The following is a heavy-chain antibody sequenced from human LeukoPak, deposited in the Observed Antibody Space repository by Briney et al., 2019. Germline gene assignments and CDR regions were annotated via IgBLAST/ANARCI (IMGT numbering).Heavy chain of an antibody. J-gene: IGHJ4*02. V-gene: IGHV3-53*01. CDR1: GFTVSSNY. CDR2: IYIGDTT. D-gene: IGHD3-10*01. CDR3: ARGVNYGSKSYFDY. Sequence: GGSLRLSCAASGFTVSSNYMIWVRQAPGKGLELVSVIYIGDTTYYADSVKGRFTISRDNSRNTLHLQMNSLRAEDTAVYHCARGVNYGSKSYFDYWGRGSLVTVSS.